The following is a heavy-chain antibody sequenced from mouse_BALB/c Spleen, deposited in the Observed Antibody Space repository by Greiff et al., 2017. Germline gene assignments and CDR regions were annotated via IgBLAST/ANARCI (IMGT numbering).Heavy chain of an antibody. CDR2: ISSGGSYT. V-gene: IGHV5-6-4*01. J-gene: IGHJ2*01. CDR3: TGCDDYLDY. Sequence: EVQRVESGGGLVKPGGSLKLSCAASGFTFSSYTMSWVRQTPEKRLEWVATISSGGSYTYYPDSVKGRFTISRDNAKTTLYLQMSSLKSEDTAMYYCTGCDDYLDYWGQGTTLTVSS. CDR1: GFTFSSYT. D-gene: IGHD2-3*01.